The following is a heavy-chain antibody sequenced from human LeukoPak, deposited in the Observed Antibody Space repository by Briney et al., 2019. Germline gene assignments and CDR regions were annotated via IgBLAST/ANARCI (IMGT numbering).Heavy chain of an antibody. CDR1: GSSISSGGYY. CDR3: ASPGGGPTDY. CDR2: IYHSGST. V-gene: IGHV4-39*01. Sequence: SQTLSLTCTVSGSSISSGGYYWGWIRQPPGKGLEWIGSIYHSGSTYYNPSLKSRVTISVDTSKNQFSLKLSSVTAADTAVYYCASPGGGPTDYWGQGTLVTVSS. J-gene: IGHJ4*02. D-gene: IGHD3-16*01.